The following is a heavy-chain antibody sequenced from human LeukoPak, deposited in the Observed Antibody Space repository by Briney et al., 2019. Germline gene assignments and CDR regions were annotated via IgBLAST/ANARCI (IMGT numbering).Heavy chain of an antibody. J-gene: IGHJ4*02. CDR2: IIPIFGTA. CDR3: ARDLRSGSYYSGGFDY. D-gene: IGHD3-10*01. Sequence: ASVKVSCKAPGGTFSSYAISWVRQAPGQGLEWMGGIIPIFGTANYAQKFQGRVTITADESTSTAYMELSSLRSEDTAVYYCARDLRSGSYYSGGFDYWGQGTLVTVSS. CDR1: GGTFSSYA. V-gene: IGHV1-69*13.